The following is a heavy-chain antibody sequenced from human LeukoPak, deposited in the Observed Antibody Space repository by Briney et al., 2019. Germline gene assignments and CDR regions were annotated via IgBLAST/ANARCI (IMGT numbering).Heavy chain of an antibody. D-gene: IGHD3-3*01. CDR1: GFTFSSYA. CDR3: ARDPTIFGVVNWFDP. Sequence: GGSLRLSCAASGFTFSSYAMSWVRQAPEKGLEWVSVISGSGGSTYYADSVKGRFTISRDNAKNSLYLQMNSLRAEDTAVYYCARDPTIFGVVNWFDPWGQGTLVTVSS. J-gene: IGHJ5*02. CDR2: ISGSGGST. V-gene: IGHV3-23*01.